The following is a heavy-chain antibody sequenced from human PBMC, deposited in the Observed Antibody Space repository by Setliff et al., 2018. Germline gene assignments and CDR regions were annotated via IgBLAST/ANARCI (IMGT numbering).Heavy chain of an antibody. D-gene: IGHD4-17*01. CDR3: AREEDYGDYKGNGFDTWGIGYSDY. J-gene: IGHJ4*02. CDR2: IYPGDSDT. CDR1: GYSFTRYW. V-gene: IGHV5-51*01. Sequence: GESLKISCKGSGYSFTRYWIAWVRQMPGKGLEWMGIIYPGDSDTRYSPSFQGQVTISADKPISTVYLQWSSLKASDTAMYYCAREEDYGDYKGNGFDTWGIGYSDYWGQGTLVTVSS.